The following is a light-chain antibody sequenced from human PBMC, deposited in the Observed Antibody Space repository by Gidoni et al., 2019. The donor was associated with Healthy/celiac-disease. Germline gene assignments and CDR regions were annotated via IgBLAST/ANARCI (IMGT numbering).Light chain of an antibody. Sequence: ELVFPQSPATLSLSPGERATLSCRASQSVSSSLAWYQQKPGQAPRLLIYDSTNRSTGIPARFSGSGSGTDFTLTISSLEPEDFAVYYCQQRSNGLTFGGGTKVEIK. CDR1: QSVSSS. CDR3: QQRSNGLT. V-gene: IGKV3-11*01. CDR2: DST. J-gene: IGKJ4*01.